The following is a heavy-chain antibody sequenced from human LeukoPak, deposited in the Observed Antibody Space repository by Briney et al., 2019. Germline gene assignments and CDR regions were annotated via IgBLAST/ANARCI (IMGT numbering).Heavy chain of an antibody. CDR2: ISGSGGTT. J-gene: IGHJ6*02. V-gene: IGHV3-23*01. CDR1: GFTFNNYA. CDR3: AKVSGGGLYYDGMDV. D-gene: IGHD1-14*01. Sequence: GGSLRLSCAASGFTFNNYAMNWVRQAPGKGLEWVSVISGSGGTTYYADSVKGRFTISRGSSKNTLYLQMNSLRAEDTAVYYCAKVSGGGLYYDGMDVWGQGTTVTVSS.